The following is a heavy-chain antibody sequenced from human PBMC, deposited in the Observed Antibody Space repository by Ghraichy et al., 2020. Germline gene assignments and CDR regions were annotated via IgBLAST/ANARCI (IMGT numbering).Heavy chain of an antibody. CDR3: ARESRRRGPRGYSYGILDY. CDR1: GFTFSSYA. Sequence: GGSLRLSCAASGFTFSSYAMHWVRQAPGKGLEWVAVISYDGSNKYYADSVKGRFTISRDNSKNTLYLQMNSLRAEDTAVYYCARESRRRGPRGYSYGILDYWGQGTLVTVSS. CDR2: ISYDGSNK. D-gene: IGHD5-18*01. J-gene: IGHJ4*02. V-gene: IGHV3-30-3*01.